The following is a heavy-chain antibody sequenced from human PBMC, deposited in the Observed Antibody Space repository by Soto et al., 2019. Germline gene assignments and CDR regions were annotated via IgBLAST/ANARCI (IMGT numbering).Heavy chain of an antibody. CDR1: GFTFSSYA. D-gene: IGHD4-17*01. Sequence: GGSLRLSCAASGFTFSSYAMHWVRQAPGKGLEWVAVISYDGSNKYYADSVKGRFTISRDNSKNTLYLQMNSLRAEDTAVYYCARDGGMTTVTCGDYWGQGTLVTVSS. CDR2: ISYDGSNK. CDR3: ARDGGMTTVTCGDY. V-gene: IGHV3-30-3*01. J-gene: IGHJ4*02.